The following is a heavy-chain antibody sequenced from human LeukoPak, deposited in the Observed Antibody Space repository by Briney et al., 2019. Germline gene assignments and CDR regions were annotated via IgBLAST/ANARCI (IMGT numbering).Heavy chain of an antibody. CDR1: GFTFSSYA. J-gene: IGHJ4*02. D-gene: IGHD6-6*01. V-gene: IGHV3-7*01. Sequence: PGGPLRLSCAASGFTFSSYAMSWCPQAPGKGQGWVANKKQDESEKYYVDSVKGRFTVSRDNAKNSLYLQMNSLRAEDTAVYYCARDARAARLDYFDSWGQGTRVTVSS. CDR3: ARDARAARLDYFDS. CDR2: KKQDESEK.